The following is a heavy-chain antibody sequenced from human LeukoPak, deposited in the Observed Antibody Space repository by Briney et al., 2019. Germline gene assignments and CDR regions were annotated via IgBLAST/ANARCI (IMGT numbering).Heavy chain of an antibody. D-gene: IGHD6-19*01. CDR2: ISGSGDRT. V-gene: IGHV3-23*01. J-gene: IGHJ4*02. CDR1: GFTFSSYT. Sequence: PGGSLRLSCAASGFTFSSYTMSWVRQAPGKGLEWVSAISGSGDRTHYADSVKGRFTISRDNSKNTLYLQLHSLRAEDTAIYYCAKDRQKWQWLVMYYFDSWGQGTLVTVSS. CDR3: AKDRQKWQWLVMYYFDS.